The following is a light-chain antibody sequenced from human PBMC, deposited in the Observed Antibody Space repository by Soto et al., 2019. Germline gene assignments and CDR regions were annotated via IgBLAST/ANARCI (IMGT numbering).Light chain of an antibody. CDR3: QQYGSAPFT. CDR2: AAS. Sequence: EVVLTQSPGTLSLSPGERATLSCRASQTVTTSQLTWFQQKPGQAPRLLIYAASIRAAGIPDRFSGSGSGTDFTLTISRLEPEDFAVYYGQQYGSAPFTFGGGTKVEIK. CDR1: QTVTTSQ. V-gene: IGKV3-20*01. J-gene: IGKJ4*01.